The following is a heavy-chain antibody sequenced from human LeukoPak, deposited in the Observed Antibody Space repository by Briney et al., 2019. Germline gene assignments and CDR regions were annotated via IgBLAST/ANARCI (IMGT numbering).Heavy chain of an antibody. Sequence: SETLSLTCAVSGYSISSGYYWGWIRQPPGKGLEWIGSIYHSGSTYYNPSLKSRVTISVDTSKNQFSLKLSSLTAADTAVYYCARHLYDSSGYYPYYFDYWGQGTLVTVSS. V-gene: IGHV4-38-2*01. J-gene: IGHJ4*02. CDR2: IYHSGST. CDR3: ARHLYDSSGYYPYYFDY. D-gene: IGHD3-22*01. CDR1: GYSISSGYY.